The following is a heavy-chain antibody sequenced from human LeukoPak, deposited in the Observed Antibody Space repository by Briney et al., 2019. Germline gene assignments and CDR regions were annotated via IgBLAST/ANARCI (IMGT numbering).Heavy chain of an antibody. CDR3: ASPAPFAYYDSSGYYSDAFDI. Sequence: GASVKVSCKASGYTFTSYGISWVRQAPGQGLEWMGWIGAYNGNTNYAQKLQGRVTMTTDTSTSTAYMELRSLRSDDTAVYYCASPAPFAYYDSSGYYSDAFDIWGQGTMVTVSS. CDR2: IGAYNGNT. CDR1: GYTFTSYG. J-gene: IGHJ3*02. D-gene: IGHD3-22*01. V-gene: IGHV1-18*01.